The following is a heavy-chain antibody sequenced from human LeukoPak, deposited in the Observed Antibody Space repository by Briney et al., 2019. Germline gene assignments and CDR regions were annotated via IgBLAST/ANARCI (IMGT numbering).Heavy chain of an antibody. CDR1: GGSINNHY. CDR3: ARQRIAATGTVWFDP. D-gene: IGHD6-13*01. CDR2: INYSGST. Sequence: SETLSLTCIVSGGSINNHYWGWIRQPPGKGLEWIASINYSGSTYYNPSLKSRVTISVDTSKNQFSLNLGSMTAADTAVYYCARQRIAATGTVWFDPWGQGTLVTVSS. J-gene: IGHJ5*02. V-gene: IGHV4-39*07.